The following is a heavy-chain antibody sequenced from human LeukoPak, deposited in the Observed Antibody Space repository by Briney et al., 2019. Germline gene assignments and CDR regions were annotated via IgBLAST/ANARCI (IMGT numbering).Heavy chain of an antibody. CDR2: ISDSGST. J-gene: IGHJ5*02. V-gene: IGHV4-59*01. CDR1: GGSMNNYY. Sequence: SETLSLTCTVSGGSMNNYYWSWIRQAPGKGLEWIGYISDSGSTNYNPSLRSRVTISVDTSKNQFSLKLSSVTAADTALYYCARYDHGDCWFDPWGQGTLVTVSS. CDR3: ARYDHGDCWFDP. D-gene: IGHD4-17*01.